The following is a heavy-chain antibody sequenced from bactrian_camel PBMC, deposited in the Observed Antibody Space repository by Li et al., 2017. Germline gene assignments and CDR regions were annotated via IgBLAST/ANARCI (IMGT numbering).Heavy chain of an antibody. CDR3: AFNWWHPLYKP. J-gene: IGHJ4*01. V-gene: IGHV3S53*01. Sequence: HVQLVESGGGSVQAGGSLRLSCSISPAISHRNCKAWFRQVPGNEREGVAAIYLTAGATHYIDSVKGRFSISQDNAKNTVYLQMNSLKPEDTAVYYCAFNWWHPLYKPWGQGTQVTVS. CDR1: PAISHRNC. D-gene: IGHD7*01. CDR2: IYLTAGAT.